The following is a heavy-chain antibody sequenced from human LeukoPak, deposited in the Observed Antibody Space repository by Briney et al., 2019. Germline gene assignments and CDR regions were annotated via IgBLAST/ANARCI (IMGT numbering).Heavy chain of an antibody. CDR1: GYTFTSYY. V-gene: IGHV1-46*01. CDR3: ARAVSQLPTLYYYYGMDV. Sequence: ASVKVSCKASGYTFTSYYMHWVRQAPGQGLEWMGIINPSGGSTSCAQKFQGRVTMTRDTSTSTVYMELSSLRSEDTAVYYCARAVSQLPTLYYYYGMDVWGQGTTVTVSS. J-gene: IGHJ6*02. CDR2: INPSGGST. D-gene: IGHD2-2*01.